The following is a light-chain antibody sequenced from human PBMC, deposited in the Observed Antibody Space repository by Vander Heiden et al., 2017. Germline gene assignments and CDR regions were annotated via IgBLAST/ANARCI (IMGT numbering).Light chain of an antibody. Sequence: EIVLTQSPDTLSLSPGERVTLSCRASQSITNKYLAWYQQKSGQAPRLLIYGSSSWDTGIPDRFSGSGSGTDFTLTISSLETEDFAVYYCQQYGNSSWTFGQGTKVEIK. CDR3: QQYGNSSWT. V-gene: IGKV3-20*01. CDR2: GSS. J-gene: IGKJ1*01. CDR1: QSITNKY.